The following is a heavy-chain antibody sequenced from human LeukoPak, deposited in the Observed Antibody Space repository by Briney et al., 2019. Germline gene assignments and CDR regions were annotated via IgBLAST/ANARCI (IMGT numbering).Heavy chain of an antibody. J-gene: IGHJ1*01. CDR3: ARMKYFDSTGYSHAEYFQH. CDR1: GGTFNSFT. D-gene: IGHD3-22*01. Sequence: SVKVSCKASGGTFNSFTISWVRQAPGQGLEWVGRIIPLLGTPDYAQKFQGRVTITSDKYTGTAYIELSSLRSEDTAMYYCARMKYFDSTGYSHAEYFQHWGQGTLVIVSS. CDR2: IIPLLGTP. V-gene: IGHV1-69*08.